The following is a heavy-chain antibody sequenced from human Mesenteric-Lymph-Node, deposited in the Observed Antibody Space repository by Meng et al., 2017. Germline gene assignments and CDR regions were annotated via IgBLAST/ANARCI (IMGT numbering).Heavy chain of an antibody. CDR1: GYTFTSYY. D-gene: IGHD3-3*01. CDR3: ARGLEWLPIYDY. V-gene: IGHV1-18*04. CDR2: ISAYNGNT. J-gene: IGHJ4*02. Sequence: ASVKVSCKASGYTFTSYYMHWVRQAPGQGLEWMGWISAYNGNTNYAQKLQGRVTMTTDTSTSTAYMELRSLRSDDTAVYYCARGLEWLPIYDYWGQGTLVTVSS.